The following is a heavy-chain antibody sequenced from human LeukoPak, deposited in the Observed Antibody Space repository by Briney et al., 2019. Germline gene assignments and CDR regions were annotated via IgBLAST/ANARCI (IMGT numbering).Heavy chain of an antibody. CDR1: GYTFTSSA. Sequence: SVKVSCKASGYTFTSSAMQWVRQARGQRLEWIGWIVVGSGNTNYAQKFQERVTITRDMSTSTAYMELSSLRSEDTAVYYCAADRYCSGGSCYDIAFDIWSQGTMVTVSS. CDR2: IVVGSGNT. V-gene: IGHV1-58*02. J-gene: IGHJ3*02. CDR3: AADRYCSGGSCYDIAFDI. D-gene: IGHD2-15*01.